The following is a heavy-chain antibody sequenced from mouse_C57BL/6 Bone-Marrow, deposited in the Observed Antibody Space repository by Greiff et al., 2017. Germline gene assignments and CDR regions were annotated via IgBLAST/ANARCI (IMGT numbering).Heavy chain of an antibody. D-gene: IGHD2-2*01. J-gene: IGHJ2*01. CDR3: TPTGLRRRYYFDY. Sequence: VQLQQSGAELVRPGASVTLSCKASGYTFTDYEMHWVKQTPVHGLEWIGAIDPETGGTAYKQKFKGKAILTADKSSSTAYMELRSLTSEDSAVYYCTPTGLRRRYYFDYWGQGTTLTVSS. V-gene: IGHV1-15*01. CDR2: IDPETGGT. CDR1: GYTFTDYE.